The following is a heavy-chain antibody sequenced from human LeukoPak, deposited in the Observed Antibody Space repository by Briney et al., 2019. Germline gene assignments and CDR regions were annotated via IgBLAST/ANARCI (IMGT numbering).Heavy chain of an antibody. V-gene: IGHV3-30*04. J-gene: IGHJ6*02. CDR3: ARERYYYYYGMDV. CDR2: ISYDGSNK. Sequence: GRSLRLSCAASGFTFSSYAMHWVRQAPGKGLEWVAVISYDGSNKYYADSVKGRFTISRDNSKNTLYLQMNSLRAEGTAVYYCARERYYYYYGMDVWGQGTTVTVSS. CDR1: GFTFSSYA.